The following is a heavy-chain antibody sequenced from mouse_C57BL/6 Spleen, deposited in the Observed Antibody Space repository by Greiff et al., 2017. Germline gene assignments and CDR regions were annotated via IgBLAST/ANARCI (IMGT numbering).Heavy chain of an antibody. CDR3: ARRGYDADYAMDY. CDR1: GYTFTSYW. CDR2: IHPNSGST. D-gene: IGHD2-2*01. V-gene: IGHV1-64*01. Sequence: VQLQQPGAELVKPGASVKLSCKASGYTFTSYWMHWVKQRPGQGLEWIGMIHPNSGSTNYNEKFKSKATLTVDKSSSTAYMQLSSLTSEDSAVYYCARRGYDADYAMDYWGQGTSLTVSS. J-gene: IGHJ4*01.